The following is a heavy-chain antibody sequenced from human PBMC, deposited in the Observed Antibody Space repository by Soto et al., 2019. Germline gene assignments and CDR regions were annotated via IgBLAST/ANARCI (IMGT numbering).Heavy chain of an antibody. CDR1: GGSLSGYY. CDR3: ARVLSGYYYGYYYYCMDV. Sequence: SETLSLTCAVYGGSLSGYYWSWIRQPPGKGLEWIGEINHSGSTNYNPSLKSRVTISVDTSKNQFSLKLSSVTAADTAVYYCARVLSGYYYGYYYYCMDVWGQGTTGTVXS. D-gene: IGHD3-22*01. V-gene: IGHV4-34*01. CDR2: INHSGST. J-gene: IGHJ6*02.